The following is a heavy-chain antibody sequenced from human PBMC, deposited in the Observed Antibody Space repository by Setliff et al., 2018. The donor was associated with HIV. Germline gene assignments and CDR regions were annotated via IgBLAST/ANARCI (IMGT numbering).Heavy chain of an antibody. CDR3: ARAEGDAYNSLPYFDS. V-gene: IGHV4-39*07. Sequence: PSETLSLTCTVSGGSISSNSYYWGWIRQPPGKGLEWIGSIYYSGSTYYNPSLKSRVTISVDTSKNQFSLKLTSVTAADTAVYYCARAEGDAYNSLPYFDSWGPGALVTVSS. CDR1: GGSISSNSYY. J-gene: IGHJ4*02. CDR2: IYYSGST. D-gene: IGHD1-1*01.